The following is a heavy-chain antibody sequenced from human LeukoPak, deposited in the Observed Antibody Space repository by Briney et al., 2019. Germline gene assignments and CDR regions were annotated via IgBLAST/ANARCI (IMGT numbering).Heavy chain of an antibody. CDR3: ARTGYSSDYYGMDV. J-gene: IGHJ6*02. V-gene: IGHV4-59*01. Sequence: SETLSLTCIVSGGSISGSYWSWIRQPPGKGLEWIGYVYYRGNTNYNPSLKSRVTISVDMSKNQFSLKLRSVTTADSAVYYCARTGYSSDYYGMDVWGQGTTVTVS. CDR2: VYYRGNT. CDR1: GGSISGSY. D-gene: IGHD6-25*01.